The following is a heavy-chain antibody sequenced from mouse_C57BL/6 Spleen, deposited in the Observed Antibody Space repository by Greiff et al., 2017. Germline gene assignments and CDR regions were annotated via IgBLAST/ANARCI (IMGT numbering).Heavy chain of an antibody. J-gene: IGHJ4*01. CDR2: ISSGSSTI. D-gene: IGHD2-1*01. CDR3: ARGIIYHYAMDY. V-gene: IGHV5-17*01. Sequence: EVKLVESGGGLVKPGGSLKLSCAASGFTFSDYGMHWVRQAPEKGLEWVAYISSGSSTIYYADTVKGRFTISRDNAKNTLFLQMTSLRSEDTAMYYCARGIIYHYAMDYWGQGTSVTVSS. CDR1: GFTFSDYG.